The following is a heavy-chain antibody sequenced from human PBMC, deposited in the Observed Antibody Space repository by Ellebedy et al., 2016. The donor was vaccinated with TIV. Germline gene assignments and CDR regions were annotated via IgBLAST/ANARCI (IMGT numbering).Heavy chain of an antibody. D-gene: IGHD2-15*01. Sequence: MPSETLSLTCTVSGGSISSYYWSWIRQPPGKGLEWIGEINHSGSTNYNPSLKSRVTISVDTSKNQFSLKLSSVTAADTAVYYCARGSGGYRGFDPWGQGTLVTVSS. V-gene: IGHV4-34*01. J-gene: IGHJ5*02. CDR2: INHSGST. CDR1: GGSISSYY. CDR3: ARGSGGYRGFDP.